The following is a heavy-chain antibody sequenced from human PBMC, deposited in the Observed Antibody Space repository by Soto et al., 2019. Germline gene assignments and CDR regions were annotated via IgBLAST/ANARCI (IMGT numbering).Heavy chain of an antibody. CDR3: AKDKDSSGYYVDY. V-gene: IGHV3-48*03. Sequence: EVQLVESGGGLVQPGGSLRLSCAASGFTFSRYEMNWVRQAPGKGLGWVSYISTSGTTIYYADSVKGRFTISRDNAKNSLYLQMNSLRAEDTAVYYCAKDKDSSGYYVDYWGQGSLVTVSS. CDR1: GFTFSRYE. D-gene: IGHD3-22*01. CDR2: ISTSGTTI. J-gene: IGHJ4*02.